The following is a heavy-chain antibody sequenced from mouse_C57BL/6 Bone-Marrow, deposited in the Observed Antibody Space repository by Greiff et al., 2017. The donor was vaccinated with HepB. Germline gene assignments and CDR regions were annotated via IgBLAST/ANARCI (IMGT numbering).Heavy chain of an antibody. CDR2: IHPNSGST. V-gene: IGHV1-64*01. D-gene: IGHD1-1*01. J-gene: IGHJ3*01. CDR1: GYTFTSYW. Sequence: QVQLQQPGAELVKPGASVKLSCNASGYTFTSYWMHWVKQRPGQGLEWIGMIHPNSGSTNYNEKFKSKATLTVDKSSSTAYMQLSSLTSEDSAVYYCARDYGSRAWFAYWGQGTLVTVSA. CDR3: ARDYGSRAWFAY.